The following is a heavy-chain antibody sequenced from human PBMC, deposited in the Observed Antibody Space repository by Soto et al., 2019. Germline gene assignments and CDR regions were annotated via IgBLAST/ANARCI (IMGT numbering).Heavy chain of an antibody. Sequence: ASVKVSCKASGYTFTGYYMHWVRQAPGQGLEWMGWVNPNSGGTNYAQKFQGWVTMTRDTSISTAYMELSRLRSDDTAVYYCARDTIAAHVQGHYYGMDVWGQGTTVTVSS. D-gene: IGHD6-13*01. J-gene: IGHJ6*02. V-gene: IGHV1-2*04. CDR2: VNPNSGGT. CDR1: GYTFTGYY. CDR3: ARDTIAAHVQGHYYGMDV.